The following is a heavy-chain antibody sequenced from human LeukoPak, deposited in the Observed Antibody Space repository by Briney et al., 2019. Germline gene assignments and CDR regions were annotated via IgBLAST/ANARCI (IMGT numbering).Heavy chain of an antibody. Sequence: GGSLRLSCAASGFTFSSYGMHWVRQAPGKGLEWVAVISYDGSNKYYADSVKGRFTISRDNSKNTLYLQMNSLRAEDKAVYYCAKDSGSYQLDYWGQGTLVTVSS. CDR1: GFTFSSYG. D-gene: IGHD1-26*01. V-gene: IGHV3-30*18. J-gene: IGHJ4*02. CDR2: ISYDGSNK. CDR3: AKDSGSYQLDY.